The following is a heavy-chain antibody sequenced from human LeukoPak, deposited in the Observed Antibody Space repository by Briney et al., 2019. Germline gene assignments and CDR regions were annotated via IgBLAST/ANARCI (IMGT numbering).Heavy chain of an antibody. D-gene: IGHD3-3*01. J-gene: IGHJ3*02. CDR1: GYTFTGYY. CDR3: ARGTLRFLEWLQERDAFDI. CDR2: IIPIFGTA. Sequence: SVKVSCKASGYTFTGYYMHWVRQAPGQGLEWMGGIIPIFGTANYAQKFQGRVTITADESTSTAYMELSSLRSEDTAVYYCARGTLRFLEWLQERDAFDIWGQGTMVTVSS. V-gene: IGHV1-69*13.